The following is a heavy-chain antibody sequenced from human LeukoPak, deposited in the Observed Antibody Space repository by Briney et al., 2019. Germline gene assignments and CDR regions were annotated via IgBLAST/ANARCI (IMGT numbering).Heavy chain of an antibody. D-gene: IGHD2-21*02. V-gene: IGHV1-2*02. CDR1: GYRFISNY. CDR3: AREGSYCVGGDCYSFDF. Sequence: ASVKVSCKASGYRFISNYIQWVRQAPGLGPEWMGWMHPGNGNTRYAEKFQGRVTMTRDTSINTAYMDLSSLISDDTAVYYCAREGSYCVGGDCYSFDFWGKGTLITVSS. CDR2: MHPGNGNT. J-gene: IGHJ4*02.